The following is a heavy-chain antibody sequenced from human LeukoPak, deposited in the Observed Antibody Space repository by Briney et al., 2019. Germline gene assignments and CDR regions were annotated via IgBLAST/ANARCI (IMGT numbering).Heavy chain of an antibody. CDR3: ARGRGRRSNQMH. V-gene: IGHV4-34*01. CDR2: INHSGST. D-gene: IGHD1-14*01. Sequence: SETLSLTCAVYGGSFSGYYWSWIRQPPGKGLEWIGEINHSGSTNYNPSLKSRVTISVDTSKNQFSLKLSSVTAADTAVYYCARGRGRRSNQMHWGRGTLVTVSS. J-gene: IGHJ1*01. CDR1: GGSFSGYY.